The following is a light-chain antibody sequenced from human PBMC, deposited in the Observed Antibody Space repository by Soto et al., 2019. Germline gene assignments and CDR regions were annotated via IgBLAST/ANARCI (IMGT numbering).Light chain of an antibody. V-gene: IGLV1-40*01. CDR3: QSYDKSLSGSV. J-gene: IGLJ3*02. Sequence: QSALTQPPTVSGAPGQTVTISCTGSSSNLGPRYDVHWYQQVPGKAPKLLIFGSSDRASGVPDRFSGSKSGTSASLAITGLQADDEATYFCQSYDKSLSGSVFGGGTKLTVL. CDR1: SSNLGPRYD. CDR2: GSS.